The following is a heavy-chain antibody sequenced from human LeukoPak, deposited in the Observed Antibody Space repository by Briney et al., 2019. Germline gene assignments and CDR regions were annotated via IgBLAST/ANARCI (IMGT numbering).Heavy chain of an antibody. Sequence: ASVKVSCKASGYTFTSYYMHWVRQAPGQGLEWMGIINPSGGSTSYAQKFQGRVTMTRDTSTSTVYMELSSLRSEDTAVYYCARDALSYDSSGYYYGSWFDPWGQGTLVTVSS. V-gene: IGHV1-46*01. CDR3: ARDALSYDSSGYYYGSWFDP. CDR2: INPSGGST. CDR1: GYTFTSYY. D-gene: IGHD3-22*01. J-gene: IGHJ5*02.